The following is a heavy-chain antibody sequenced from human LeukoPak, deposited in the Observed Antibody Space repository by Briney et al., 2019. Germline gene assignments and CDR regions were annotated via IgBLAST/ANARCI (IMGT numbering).Heavy chain of an antibody. Sequence: SVKVSCKASGGTFSSYAISWVRQAPGQGLEWMGGIIPIFGTANYAQKFQGRVTITTDESTSTAYMELSSLRSEDTAVYYCARARQRRDGYNSYFDYWGQGNLVTVSS. CDR1: GGTFSSYA. V-gene: IGHV1-69*05. D-gene: IGHD5-24*01. J-gene: IGHJ4*02. CDR2: IIPIFGTA. CDR3: ARARQRRDGYNSYFDY.